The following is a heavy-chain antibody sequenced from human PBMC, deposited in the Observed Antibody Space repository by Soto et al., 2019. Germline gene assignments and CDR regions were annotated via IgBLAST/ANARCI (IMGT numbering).Heavy chain of an antibody. CDR3: ARDDDYGDNGLDY. Sequence: QVQLVGSGGGVVQPGGSLRLSCAASGFTFGRHGMHWVRQAPGKGLEWVAVIGSDGRRDSYADSVKGRFTISRDNGQNTLYLQMNSLRAEDTAVYYCARDDDYGDNGLDYWGQGTLVTVSS. V-gene: IGHV3-33*01. J-gene: IGHJ4*02. CDR1: GFTFGRHG. D-gene: IGHD4-17*01. CDR2: IGSDGRRD.